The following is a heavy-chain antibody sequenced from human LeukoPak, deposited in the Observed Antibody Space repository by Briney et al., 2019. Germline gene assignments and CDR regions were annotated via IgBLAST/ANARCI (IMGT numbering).Heavy chain of an antibody. V-gene: IGHV3-64D*06. Sequence: PGRSLRLSCAASGFTFSNYAMHWVRQAPGKGLEYVSAISSNGGSTYYADSVKGRFTISRDNSKNTLYLQMSSLRAEDTAVYYCVKDLGIVVVPAAMDYWGQGTLVTVSS. D-gene: IGHD2-2*01. J-gene: IGHJ4*02. CDR2: ISSNGGST. CDR1: GFTFSNYA. CDR3: VKDLGIVVVPAAMDY.